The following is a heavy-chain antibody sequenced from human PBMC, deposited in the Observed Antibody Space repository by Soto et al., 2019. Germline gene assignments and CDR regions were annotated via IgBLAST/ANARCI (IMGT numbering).Heavy chain of an antibody. CDR2: ISGSGGST. V-gene: IGHV3-23*01. CDR1: GFTFSSYA. D-gene: IGHD6-13*01. Sequence: VGSLRLSCAASGFTFSSYAMSWVRQAPGKGLEWVSAISGSGGSTYYADSVKGRFTISRDNSKNTLYLQMNSLRAEDTAVYYCAKGVRIAAAGTHLDYWGQGTLVTVSS. J-gene: IGHJ4*02. CDR3: AKGVRIAAAGTHLDY.